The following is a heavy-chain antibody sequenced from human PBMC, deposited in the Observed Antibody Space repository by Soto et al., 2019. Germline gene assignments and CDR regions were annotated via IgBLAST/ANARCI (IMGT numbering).Heavy chain of an antibody. CDR1: GYSLRGNY. V-gene: IGHV1-2*02. Sequence: ASVKVSCKASGYSLRGNYIHWVRQTPGQGLEWMGWINPNSSGTVYAQKFQGRVTMTRDTSLTTVYMQLNRLTSDDSAVYYCARVLIVDGPHNYAMDVWGQGTTVTVSS. CDR2: INPNSSGT. D-gene: IGHD3-22*01. CDR3: ARVLIVDGPHNYAMDV. J-gene: IGHJ6*02.